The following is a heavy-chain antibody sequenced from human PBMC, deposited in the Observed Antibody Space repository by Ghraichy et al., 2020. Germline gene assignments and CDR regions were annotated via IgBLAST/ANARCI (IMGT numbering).Heavy chain of an antibody. CDR3: ARDISARYSYGYRFDY. CDR2: ISYDGSNK. D-gene: IGHD5-18*01. V-gene: IGHV3-30*04. J-gene: IGHJ4*02. CDR1: GFTFSSYA. Sequence: GESLNISCAASGFTFSSYAMHWVRQAPGKGLEWVAVISYDGSNKYYADSVKGRFTISRDNSKNTLYLQMNSLRAEDTAVYYCARDISARYSYGYRFDYWGQGTLVTVSS.